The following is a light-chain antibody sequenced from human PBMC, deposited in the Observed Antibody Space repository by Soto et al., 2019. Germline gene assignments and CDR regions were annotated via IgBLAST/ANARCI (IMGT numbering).Light chain of an antibody. Sequence: EIVLTQSPGTLSLSPGERATLSCRASESVSSSFLAWYQQRPGQAPRLLMYGASSRATGISDRFSGSGSGTDFSLTISRLEPEDFAVYYCQKYDSASFTFGPGTKVDIK. V-gene: IGKV3-20*01. CDR3: QKYDSASFT. CDR2: GAS. CDR1: ESVSSSF. J-gene: IGKJ3*01.